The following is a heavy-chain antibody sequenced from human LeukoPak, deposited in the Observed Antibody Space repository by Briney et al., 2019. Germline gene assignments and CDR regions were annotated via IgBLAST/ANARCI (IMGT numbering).Heavy chain of an antibody. V-gene: IGHV3-66*01. CDR2: IYSGGST. CDR1: GFTVSSNY. J-gene: IGHJ3*02. D-gene: IGHD4-11*01. CDR3: AKTSMTTDAFDI. Sequence: PGGSLRLSCAASGFTVSSNYMSWVRQAPGKGLEWVSVIYSGGSTYYADSVKGRFTISRDNSKNTLYLQMNSLGAEDTAVYYCAKTSMTTDAFDIWGQGTMVTVSS.